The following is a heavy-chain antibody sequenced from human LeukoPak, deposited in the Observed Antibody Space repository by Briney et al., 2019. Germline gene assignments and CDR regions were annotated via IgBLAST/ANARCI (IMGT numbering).Heavy chain of an antibody. Sequence: PGGSLRLSCAAPGFTFSNYAMGWVRQAPGKGLGWVSSINGRDGSTYYADSVRGRFSISSENSKNTLFLQMNSLRAEDTAVYYCARGEAFAFDMWGQGTLVTVSS. CDR1: GFTFSNYA. CDR3: ARGEAFAFDM. V-gene: IGHV3-23*01. J-gene: IGHJ3*02. CDR2: INGRDGST.